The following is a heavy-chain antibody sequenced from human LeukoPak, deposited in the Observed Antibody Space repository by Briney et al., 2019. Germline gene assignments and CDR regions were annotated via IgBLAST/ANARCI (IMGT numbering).Heavy chain of an antibody. Sequence: LSLTCTVNSGTLSGYYWTWIRQAPGKGLEWVAVISYDGSNKYYADSVKGRFTISSDNSKNTLYLQMNSLRAEDTAVYYCAKVHYYDSSGYYYFDYWGQGTLVTVSS. D-gene: IGHD3-22*01. CDR2: ISYDGSNK. J-gene: IGHJ4*02. CDR1: SGTLSGYY. V-gene: IGHV3-30*18. CDR3: AKVHYYDSSGYYYFDY.